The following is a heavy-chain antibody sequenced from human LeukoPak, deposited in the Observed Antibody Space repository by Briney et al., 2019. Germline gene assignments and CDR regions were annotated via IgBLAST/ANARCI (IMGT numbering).Heavy chain of an antibody. CDR3: ARSLWFGELSFGV. V-gene: IGHV4-30-2*01. Sequence: SETLSLTCAVSGGSISSGGYSWSWIRQPPGKGLEWIGYINHSGSTYYNPSLKSRVTISVDRSKNQFSLRLSSVTAADTAVYYCARSLWFGELSFGVWGQGTLVTVSS. CDR2: INHSGST. CDR1: GGSISSGGYS. D-gene: IGHD3-10*01. J-gene: IGHJ4*02.